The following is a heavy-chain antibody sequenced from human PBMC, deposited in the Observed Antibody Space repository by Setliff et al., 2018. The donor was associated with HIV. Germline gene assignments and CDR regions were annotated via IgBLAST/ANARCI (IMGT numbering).Heavy chain of an antibody. Sequence: SETLSLTCSVYGTSFSDHYWRWVRQTPGEGLEWIGEMNQSGTTTYNTSLKSRVTMSIDTSERQFSLKLTSVTAAETAVYYCVRWYYCVSGACYRFDYWGQGTMVTVSS. D-gene: IGHD2-21*02. J-gene: IGHJ4*02. CDR1: GTSFSDHY. CDR2: MNQSGTT. CDR3: VRWYYCVSGACYRFDY. V-gene: IGHV4-34*01.